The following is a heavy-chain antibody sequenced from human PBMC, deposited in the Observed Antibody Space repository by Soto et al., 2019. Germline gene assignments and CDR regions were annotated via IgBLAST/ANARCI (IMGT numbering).Heavy chain of an antibody. D-gene: IGHD5-12*01. CDR1: GFTFTSSA. CDR2: IVVGSGNT. J-gene: IGHJ4*02. V-gene: IGHV1-58*01. Sequence: ASVKVSCKASGFTFTSSAVQWVRQARGQRLEWIGWIVVGSGNTNYAQKFQERVTITRDMSTSTAYMELSSLRSEDTAVYYCAADPGYSGYDFNFDYWGQGTLVTVSS. CDR3: AADPGYSGYDFNFDY.